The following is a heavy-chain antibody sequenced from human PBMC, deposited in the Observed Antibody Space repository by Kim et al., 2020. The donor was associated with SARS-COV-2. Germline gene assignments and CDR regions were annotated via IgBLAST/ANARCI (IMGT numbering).Heavy chain of an antibody. Sequence: SETLSLTCAVYGGSFSGYYWSWIRQPPGKGLEWIGEINHSGSTNYNPSLKSRVTISVDTSKNQFSLKLSSVTAADTAVYYCARGLVLGYCSSTSCYGGSFDYWGQGTLVTVSS. V-gene: IGHV4-34*01. CDR3: ARGLVLGYCSSTSCYGGSFDY. J-gene: IGHJ4*02. CDR1: GGSFSGYY. CDR2: INHSGST. D-gene: IGHD2-2*01.